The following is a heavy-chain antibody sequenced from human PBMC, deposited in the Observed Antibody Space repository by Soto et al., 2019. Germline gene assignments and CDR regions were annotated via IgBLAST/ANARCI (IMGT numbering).Heavy chain of an antibody. CDR2: INHSGST. J-gene: IGHJ5*02. CDR1: GGSISSCVYD. V-gene: IGHV4-31*03. CDR3: ARGLIGAYYYGSGSYYKSWFDP. D-gene: IGHD3-10*01. Sequence: PSETLSLTCTVSGGSISSCVYDGSWIRQHPGKGLEWIGYINHSGSTNYNPSLKSRVTISVDTSKDQFSLKLSSVTAADTAVYYCARGLIGAYYYGSGSYYKSWFDPWGQGTLVTVSS.